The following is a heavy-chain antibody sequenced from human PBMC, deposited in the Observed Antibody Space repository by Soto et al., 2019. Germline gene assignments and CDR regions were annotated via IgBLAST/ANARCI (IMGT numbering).Heavy chain of an antibody. V-gene: IGHV4-4*02. CDR3: ARHIAVSGTRGFDF. Sequence: QVHLQESGPGLIKPSGTLSLTCAVSGGSISSNWWSWVRQPPGKGLEWIGEIYHSGNTNYNPSLMNRVTMSMDKSQNHLSLNLNSVTAADTAVYYCARHIAVSGTRGFDFWGRGTLVTVSS. D-gene: IGHD6-19*01. J-gene: IGHJ4*02. CDR2: IYHSGNT. CDR1: GGSISSNW.